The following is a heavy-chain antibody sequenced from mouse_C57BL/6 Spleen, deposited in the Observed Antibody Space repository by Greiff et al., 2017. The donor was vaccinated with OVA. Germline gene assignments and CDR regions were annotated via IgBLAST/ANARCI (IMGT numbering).Heavy chain of an antibody. CDR1: GYTFTSYW. D-gene: IGHD1-1*01. V-gene: IGHV1-50*01. CDR2: IDPSASYT. CDR3: AKSRGAMDY. J-gene: IGHJ4*01. Sequence: QVQLQQPGAELVKPGASVKLSCKASGYTFTSYWMQWVNPRPGQGLEWIGEIDPSASYTKYHQKFKGKATLTVDTSSSTAYMQLSSLTSEDSAVYYCAKSRGAMDYWGQGTSVTGSS.